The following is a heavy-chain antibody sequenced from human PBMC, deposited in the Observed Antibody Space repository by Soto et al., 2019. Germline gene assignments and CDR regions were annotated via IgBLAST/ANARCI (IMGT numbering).Heavy chain of an antibody. J-gene: IGHJ6*02. V-gene: IGHV3-30*18. CDR1: GFTFSNAW. D-gene: IGHD6-19*01. Sequence: PGGSLRLSCAASGFTFSNAWMSWVRQAPGKGLEWVAVISYDGSNKYYADSVKGRFTISRDNSKNTLYLQMNSLRAEDTAVYYCAKDGSRGWHLGVYCYYGMDVWGQGTTVTVSS. CDR3: AKDGSRGWHLGVYCYYGMDV. CDR2: ISYDGSNK.